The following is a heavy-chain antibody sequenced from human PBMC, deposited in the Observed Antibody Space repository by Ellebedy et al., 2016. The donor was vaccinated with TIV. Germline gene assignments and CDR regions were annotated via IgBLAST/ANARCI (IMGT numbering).Heavy chain of an antibody. CDR3: AKDIFYDDYYFDS. Sequence: GESLKISCAASGFSFSHYGMSWVRQAPGKGLEWVSGIRGSGGSTHYADSVKGRFIISRDNSKSTLYLQMNSLRAEDTALYYCAKDIFYDDYYFDSWGQGTLVTVSP. CDR2: IRGSGGST. V-gene: IGHV3-23*01. CDR1: GFSFSHYG. J-gene: IGHJ4*02. D-gene: IGHD3-16*01.